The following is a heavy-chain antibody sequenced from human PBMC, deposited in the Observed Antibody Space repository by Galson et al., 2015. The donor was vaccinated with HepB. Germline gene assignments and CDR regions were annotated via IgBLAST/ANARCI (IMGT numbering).Heavy chain of an antibody. Sequence: SLRLSCAASGFTFSSYAMNWVRQAPGKGLEWVSVISASGDTTDYADSVKGRFTISRDNSKNTLYVQMNSLRAEDTAVYYCAKGSGYPRGYFDYWGQGTLVTVSS. CDR3: AKGSGYPRGYFDY. CDR2: ISASGDTT. CDR1: GFTFSSYA. D-gene: IGHD3-22*01. V-gene: IGHV3-23*01. J-gene: IGHJ4*02.